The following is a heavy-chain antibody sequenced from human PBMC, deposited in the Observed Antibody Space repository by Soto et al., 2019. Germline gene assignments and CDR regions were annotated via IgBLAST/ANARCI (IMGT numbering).Heavy chain of an antibody. CDR2: VYPSGTT. Sequence: SETLSLTCAVSGNSDNTDFYWGWSRQPTGKGLKWIGSVYPSGTTYSNPALKSRVTISVGASKKTFSLKLSSVTAADTALYCCVAYTASHNWFGLWGQGTLVTVSS. CDR3: VAYTASHNWFGL. V-gene: IGHV4-38-2*01. CDR1: GNSDNTDFY. D-gene: IGHD2-2*02. J-gene: IGHJ5*02.